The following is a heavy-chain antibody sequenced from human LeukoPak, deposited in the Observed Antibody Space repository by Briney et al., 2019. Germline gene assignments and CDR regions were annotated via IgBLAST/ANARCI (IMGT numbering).Heavy chain of an antibody. D-gene: IGHD3-22*01. J-gene: IGHJ4*02. CDR2: ISYDGSNK. CDR1: GFTFSSYA. V-gene: IGHV3-30-3*01. CDR3: ARAGSRYYDSSGYTDY. Sequence: GRSLRLSCAASGFTFSSYAMHWVRQAPGKGLEWVAVISYDGSNKYYADSVKDRFTVSRDNSKNTLYLQMNSLRAEDTAVYYCARAGSRYYDSSGYTDYWGQGTLVTVSS.